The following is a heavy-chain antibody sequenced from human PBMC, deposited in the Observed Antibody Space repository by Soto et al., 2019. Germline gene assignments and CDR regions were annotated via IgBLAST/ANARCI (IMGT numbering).Heavy chain of an antibody. Sequence: ASVKVSCKASGYTIISYEIHWVRQAPGQRLEWMGWINVVNGDTKYSQKFQGRVTITRDTPASTAYMELSGLRSEDTAVYYCAGTKYHYDGSGYTHFDYWGQGALVTVSS. CDR2: INVVNGDT. V-gene: IGHV1-3*01. CDR1: GYTIISYE. J-gene: IGHJ4*02. D-gene: IGHD3-22*01. CDR3: AGTKYHYDGSGYTHFDY.